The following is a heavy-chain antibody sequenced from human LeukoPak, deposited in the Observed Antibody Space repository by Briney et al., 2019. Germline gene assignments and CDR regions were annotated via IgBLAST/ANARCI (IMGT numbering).Heavy chain of an antibody. Sequence: SVKVSCKASGGTFSSYAISWVRQAPGQGLEWMGRIIPIFGIANHAQKFQGRVTITADKSTSTAYMELSSLRSEDTAVYYCARAVEPTVPTGAFDIWGQGTMVTVSS. D-gene: IGHD4-17*01. J-gene: IGHJ3*02. CDR3: ARAVEPTVPTGAFDI. CDR2: IIPIFGIA. V-gene: IGHV1-69*04. CDR1: GGTFSSYA.